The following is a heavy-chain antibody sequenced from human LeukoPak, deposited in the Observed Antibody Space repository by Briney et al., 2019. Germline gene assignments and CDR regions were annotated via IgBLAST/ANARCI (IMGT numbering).Heavy chain of an antibody. V-gene: IGHV5-10-1*01. CDR1: GYSFTSYW. D-gene: IGHD3-10*01. CDR3: ARQGGGDLWFGELFSGDYYGMDV. J-gene: IGHJ6*04. Sequence: GESLKISCKGSGYSFTSYWISWVRQMPGKGLEWMGRIDPSDSYTNYSPSFQGHVTISADKSISTAYLQWSSLKASDTAMYYCARQGGGDLWFGELFSGDYYGMDVWGKGTTVTVSS. CDR2: IDPSDSYT.